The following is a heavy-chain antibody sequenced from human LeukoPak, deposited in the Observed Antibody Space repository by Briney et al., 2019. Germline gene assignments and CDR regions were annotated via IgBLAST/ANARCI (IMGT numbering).Heavy chain of an antibody. Sequence: GGSLRLSCAASGFTFSSYSMNWVRQAPGKGLEGVTYISSSSSTIYYADSVKGRVTISRDNAKNSLYLQMNSLRDEDTAVYYCARDSYAQRIYYYGMDVWGQGTTVTVSS. J-gene: IGHJ6*02. V-gene: IGHV3-48*02. D-gene: IGHD2-2*01. CDR3: ARDSYAQRIYYYGMDV. CDR2: ISSSSSTI. CDR1: GFTFSSYS.